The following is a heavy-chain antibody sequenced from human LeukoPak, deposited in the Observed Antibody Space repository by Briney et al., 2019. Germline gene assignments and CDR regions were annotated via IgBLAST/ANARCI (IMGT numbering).Heavy chain of an antibody. J-gene: IGHJ4*02. V-gene: IGHV1-69*13. Sequence: SVKVSCKASGGTFSSYAISWVRQAPGQGLEWMGRIIPIFGTANYAQKFQGRVTITADESTSTAYMELSSLRSEDTAVYYCAINYYDSSGYYPIDYWGQGTLVTVSS. CDR3: AINYYDSSGYYPIDY. D-gene: IGHD3-22*01. CDR2: IIPIFGTA. CDR1: GGTFSSYA.